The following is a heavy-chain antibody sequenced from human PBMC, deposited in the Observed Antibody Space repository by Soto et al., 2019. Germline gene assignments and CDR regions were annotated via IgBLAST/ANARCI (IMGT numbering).Heavy chain of an antibody. J-gene: IGHJ6*02. CDR2: IYYSGST. V-gene: IGHV4-59*12. Sequence: PSETLSLTCTVSGGSISSYYWSWIRQPPGKGLEWIGYIYYSGSTYYNPSLKSRVTISVDTSKNQFSLKLSSVTAADTAVYYCARDIVLGRGYYYGMDVWGQGTTVTVSS. CDR3: ARDIVLGRGYYYGMDV. D-gene: IGHD2-8*01. CDR1: GGSISSYY.